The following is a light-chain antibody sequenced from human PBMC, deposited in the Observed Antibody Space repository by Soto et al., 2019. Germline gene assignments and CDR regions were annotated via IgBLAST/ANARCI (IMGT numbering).Light chain of an antibody. V-gene: IGKV3-20*01. Sequence: EIVMTQSPATLSVSPGERVTLSCRASQDIRSSLAWYQQKPGQAPRLLIYGVSSRATGIPDRFSGSGSGTDFTLTVSRLEPEDFALLYCQQYGTSPPTFGQGTK. CDR2: GVS. CDR1: QDIRSSL. J-gene: IGKJ2*01. CDR3: QQYGTSPPT.